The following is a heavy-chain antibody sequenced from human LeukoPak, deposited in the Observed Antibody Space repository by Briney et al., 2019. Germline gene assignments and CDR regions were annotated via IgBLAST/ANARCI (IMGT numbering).Heavy chain of an antibody. CDR2: FGNSAGST. J-gene: IGHJ4*02. CDR1: GFTFSSYA. D-gene: IGHD2-15*01. Sequence: GGCLRLSCAASGFTFSSYAMSWVRQAPGRGLEWVSGFGNSAGSTYYADSVKGRFTISRDNSKNTLYLQMNSLRAEDTAVYYCAKDLLQARWDYWGQGTLVTVSS. CDR3: AKDLLQARWDY. V-gene: IGHV3-23*01.